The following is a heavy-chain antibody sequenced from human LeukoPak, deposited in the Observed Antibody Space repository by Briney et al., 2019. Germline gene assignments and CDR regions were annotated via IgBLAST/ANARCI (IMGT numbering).Heavy chain of an antibody. CDR3: ASNRYYYGSGSYYKPIDY. J-gene: IGHJ4*02. CDR1: GGTFSSYA. CDR2: IIPIFGTA. D-gene: IGHD3-10*01. Sequence: GSSVKVSCKASGGTFSSYAISWVRQAPGQGLEWMGGIIPIFGTANYAQKFRGRVTITADKSTSTAYMELSSLRSKDTAVYYCASNRYYYGSGSYYKPIDYWGQGTLVTVSS. V-gene: IGHV1-69*06.